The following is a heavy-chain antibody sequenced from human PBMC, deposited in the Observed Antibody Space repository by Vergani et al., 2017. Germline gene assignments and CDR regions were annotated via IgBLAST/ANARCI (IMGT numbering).Heavy chain of an antibody. Sequence: QVQLVQSGAEVKKPGSSVKVSCKASGGTFSSYTISWVRQAPGQGLEWMGRIIPILGIANYAQKFQCRVTITADKSTSTAYMELSSLRSEDAAVFYCAALAGIVVDDYWGQGTLVTVSS. CDR3: AALAGIVVDDY. V-gene: IGHV1-69*02. CDR2: IIPILGIA. CDR1: GGTFSSYT. D-gene: IGHD2-15*01. J-gene: IGHJ4*02.